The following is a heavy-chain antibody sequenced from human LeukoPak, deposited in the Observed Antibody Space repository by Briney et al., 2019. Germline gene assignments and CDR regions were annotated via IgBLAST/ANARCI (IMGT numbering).Heavy chain of an antibody. CDR1: GFTFSSYA. CDR3: AKDLGTVCSSTSCSSFDY. J-gene: IGHJ4*02. Sequence: GGSLRLSCAASGFTFSSYAMSWVRQAPGKGLEWVSAISGSGGSTYYADSVKGRFTISRDNSKNTLYLQMNSLRAEDTAVYYCAKDLGTVCSSTSCSSFDYWGQGTLVTVSS. CDR2: ISGSGGST. V-gene: IGHV3-23*01. D-gene: IGHD2-2*01.